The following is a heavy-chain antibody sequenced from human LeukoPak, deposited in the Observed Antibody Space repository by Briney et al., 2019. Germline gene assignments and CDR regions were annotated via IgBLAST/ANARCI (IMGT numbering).Heavy chain of an antibody. J-gene: IGHJ4*02. D-gene: IGHD3-10*01. CDR1: GGTFSSYA. V-gene: IGHV1-69*06. CDR3: AREGAYGKFDY. CDR2: IIPIFWTA. Sequence: ASVKVSCEASGGTFSSYAISWVRQAPGQGLEWMGWIIPIFWTANYAQKFQGRVTITADKSTSTAYVELSSLRCQDRAVYYCAREGAYGKFDYWGQGSLVSVSS.